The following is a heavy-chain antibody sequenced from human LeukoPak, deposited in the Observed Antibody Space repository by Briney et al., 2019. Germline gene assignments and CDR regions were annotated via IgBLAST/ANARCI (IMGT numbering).Heavy chain of an antibody. J-gene: IGHJ4*02. CDR3: ARVLMTPHFDY. V-gene: IGHV3-7*01. CDR2: IKQDGSEI. CDR1: GFTFSSYW. D-gene: IGHD3-16*01. Sequence: GGSLRLSCAASGFTFSSYWMSWVRQAPGKGPEWVANIKQDGSEIYYVDSVKGRFTTSRDNAENSLYLQMNSLRVEDTAVYYCARVLMTPHFDYWGQGTLVTVSS.